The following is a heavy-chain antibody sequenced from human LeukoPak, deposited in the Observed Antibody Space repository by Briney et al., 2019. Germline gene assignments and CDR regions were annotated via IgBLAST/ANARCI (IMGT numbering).Heavy chain of an antibody. Sequence: PSQTLSLTCTVSGGSISSGGYYWSWIRQHPGKGLEWIGYIYYSGGTYYNPSLKSRVTISVDTSKNQFSLKLSSVTAADTAVYYCARGVSSGYPVYFDYWGQGTLVTVSS. D-gene: IGHD3-22*01. CDR3: ARGVSSGYPVYFDY. J-gene: IGHJ4*02. CDR1: GGSISSGGYY. V-gene: IGHV4-31*03. CDR2: IYYSGGT.